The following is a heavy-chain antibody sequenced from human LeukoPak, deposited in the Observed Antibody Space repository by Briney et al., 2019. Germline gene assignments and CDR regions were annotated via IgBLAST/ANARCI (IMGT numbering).Heavy chain of an antibody. CDR1: GFTFSSYS. CDR3: AKDAVEMSTSLVGYFDY. Sequence: GGSLRLSRAASGFTFSSYSMNWVRQAPGKGLEWVSSISSSSSYIYYADSVKGRFTISRDTSKNTLYLQMNRLRAEDTAVYYCAKDAVEMSTSLVGYFDYWGQGTLVTVSS. J-gene: IGHJ4*02. D-gene: IGHD5-24*01. V-gene: IGHV3-21*04. CDR2: ISSSSSYI.